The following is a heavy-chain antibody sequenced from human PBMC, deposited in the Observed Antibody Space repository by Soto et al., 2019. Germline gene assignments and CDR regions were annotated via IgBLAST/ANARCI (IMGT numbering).Heavy chain of an antibody. CDR1: GGSISSGGYY. CDR3: AREHNGERRSHSYYYYYYMDV. J-gene: IGHJ6*03. CDR2: IYYSGST. D-gene: IGHD1-1*01. V-gene: IGHV4-31*03. Sequence: SETLSLTCTVSGGSISSGGYYWSWIRQHPGKGLEWIGYIYYSGSTYYNPSLKSRVTISVDTSKNQFSLKLSSVTAADTAVYYCAREHNGERRSHSYYYYYYMDVWGKGTTVTVSS.